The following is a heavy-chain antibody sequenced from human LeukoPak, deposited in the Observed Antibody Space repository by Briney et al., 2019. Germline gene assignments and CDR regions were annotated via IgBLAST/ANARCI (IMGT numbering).Heavy chain of an antibody. CDR1: RYISTGYH. CDR2: INTNSGDT. CDR3: ARVAVEMASWFDP. V-gene: IGHV1-2*02. J-gene: IGHJ5*02. D-gene: IGHD5-24*01. Sequence: GASVKVSCKASRYISTGYHMHWVRQAPGHGLEWMGWINTNSGDTNYAQKFQGRVTMTRDTSIRTVYMELSRLRSDDTAVYYCARVAVEMASWFDPWGQGTLLTVSS.